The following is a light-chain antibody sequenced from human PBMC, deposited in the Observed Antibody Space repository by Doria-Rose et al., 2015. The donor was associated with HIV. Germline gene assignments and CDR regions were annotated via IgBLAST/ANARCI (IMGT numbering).Light chain of an antibody. Sequence: EIVLTQSPGTLNLSPGGRATLACRARQSFSRTYLAWYQQKPGQAPSLLIYDGSTRATGIPDRFSASVSGTDLTLTINRLEPEDLALYYCHQYGTSWTFGQGTKVEI. V-gene: IGKV3-20*01. J-gene: IGKJ1*01. CDR3: HQYGTSWT. CDR2: DGS. CDR1: QSFSRTY.